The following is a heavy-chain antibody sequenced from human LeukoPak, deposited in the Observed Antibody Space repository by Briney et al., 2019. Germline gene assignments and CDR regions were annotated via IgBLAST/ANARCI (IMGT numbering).Heavy chain of an antibody. V-gene: IGHV3-48*01. Sequence: GGSLRLSCAATGFTFSSYSMNWVRQAPGKGLEWVSYISSSSSTIYYADSVKGRFTISRDNAKNSLYLQMNSLRAEDTAVYYCARADCSSTSCYDYYYYGMDVWGQGTTVTVSS. D-gene: IGHD2-2*01. CDR3: ARADCSSTSCYDYYYYGMDV. J-gene: IGHJ6*02. CDR1: GFTFSSYS. CDR2: ISSSSSTI.